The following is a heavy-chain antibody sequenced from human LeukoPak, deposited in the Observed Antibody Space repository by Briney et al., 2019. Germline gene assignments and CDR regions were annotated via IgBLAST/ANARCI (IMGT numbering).Heavy chain of an antibody. D-gene: IGHD2-15*01. CDR3: AKDLPRNCSGGSCYYYYYMDV. V-gene: IGHV3-30*18. Sequence: PGRSLRLSCAASGFTFSSYGMHWVRQAPGKGLEWVAVISYDGSNKYYADSVKGRFTISRDNPKNTLYLQMNSLRAEDTAVYYCAKDLPRNCSGGSCYYYYYMDVWGKGTTVTVSS. J-gene: IGHJ6*03. CDR1: GFTFSSYG. CDR2: ISYDGSNK.